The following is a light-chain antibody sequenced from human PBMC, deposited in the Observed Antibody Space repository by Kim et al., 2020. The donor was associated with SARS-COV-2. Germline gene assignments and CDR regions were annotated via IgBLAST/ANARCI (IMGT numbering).Light chain of an antibody. J-gene: IGKJ5*01. CDR3: QQYLTSPIT. CDR1: QSVLSGSANKNY. CDR2: DTS. Sequence: AAINSKSSQSVLSGSANKNYLGGYQHKPGQPPKILFSDTSTRTSGVPDRFSGSGSGTDFALTITSLQAEDVAVYYCQQYLTSPITFGQGTRLEIK. V-gene: IGKV4-1*01.